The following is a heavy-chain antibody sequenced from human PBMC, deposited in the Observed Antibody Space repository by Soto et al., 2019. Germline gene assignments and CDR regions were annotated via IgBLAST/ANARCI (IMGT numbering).Heavy chain of an antibody. J-gene: IGHJ5*02. CDR2: IGTSSTYI. Sequence: EVQLVESGGGLVQPGGSLRLSCAASGFTFSSSPMNWLRQAPGKGLEWVSYIGTSSTYIHYADSVKGRFTISRDDAKNSLYLQMDSLRDEDTAVYYCARDVWAYGWGSHYNNWFDPWGQGTLVSVSS. CDR3: ARDVWAYGWGSHYNNWFDP. V-gene: IGHV3-48*02. CDR1: GFTFSSSP. D-gene: IGHD3-10*01.